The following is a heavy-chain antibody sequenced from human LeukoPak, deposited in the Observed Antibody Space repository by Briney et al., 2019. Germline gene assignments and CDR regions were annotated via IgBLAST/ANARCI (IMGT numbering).Heavy chain of an antibody. J-gene: IGHJ4*02. D-gene: IGHD3-22*01. Sequence: ASVKVSCKASGCTFSSYAISWVRQAPGQGLEWMGRIIPILGIANYAQKFQGRVTITADKSTSTAYMELSSLRSEDTAVYDCARDHYYDSSGYYPPDYWGQGTLVTVSS. CDR2: IIPILGIA. CDR3: ARDHYYDSSGYYPPDY. CDR1: GCTFSSYA. V-gene: IGHV1-69*04.